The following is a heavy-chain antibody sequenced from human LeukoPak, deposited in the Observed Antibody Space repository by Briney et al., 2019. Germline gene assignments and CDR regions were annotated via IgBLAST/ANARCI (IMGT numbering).Heavy chain of an antibody. CDR1: GFTFSSYG. D-gene: IGHD3-10*01. CDR3: ARAKPKNMVRGLIMRRESRYYFDY. J-gene: IGHJ4*02. Sequence: GGSLRLSCAASGFTFSSYGMSWVRQVPGKGLEWVSVIYSGGSTYYADSVKGRFTISRDNSKSTLYIQMNSLRAEDTAVYYCARAKPKNMVRGLIMRRESRYYFDYWGQGTLVTVSS. V-gene: IGHV3-53*01. CDR2: IYSGGST.